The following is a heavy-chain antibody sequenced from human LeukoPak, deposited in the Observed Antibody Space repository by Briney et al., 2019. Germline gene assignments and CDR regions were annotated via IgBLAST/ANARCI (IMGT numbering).Heavy chain of an antibody. CDR2: MNPNSGNT. CDR3: ATGPRRYYDSRGYYDARGWFDP. D-gene: IGHD3-22*01. CDR1: GYTFTSYD. J-gene: IGHJ5*02. V-gene: IGHV1-8*01. Sequence: ASVKVSCKASGYTFTSYDINWVRQAPGQGLEWMGWMNPNSGNTGYAQKFQGRVTMTRNTSISTAYMELSSMRSEDTAVYYCATGPRRYYDSRGYYDARGWFDPWGQGTLATVSS.